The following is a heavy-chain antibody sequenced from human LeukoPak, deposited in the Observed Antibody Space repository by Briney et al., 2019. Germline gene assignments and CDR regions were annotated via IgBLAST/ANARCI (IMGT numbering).Heavy chain of an antibody. CDR2: IKQDGSEK. J-gene: IGHJ4*02. CDR3: ANYYNSGPHGDY. V-gene: IGHV3-7*01. D-gene: IGHD3-10*01. CDR1: GFTFSSYW. Sequence: PGGSLRLSCAASGFTFSSYWMSWVRQAPGKGLEWVANIKQDGSEKYYVDSVKGRFTISRDNAKNSLYLQMNSLSAEDTAVYYCANYYNSGPHGDYWGQGTLVTVSS.